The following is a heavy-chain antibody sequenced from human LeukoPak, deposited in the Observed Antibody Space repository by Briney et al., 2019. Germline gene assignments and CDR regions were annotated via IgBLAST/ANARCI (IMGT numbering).Heavy chain of an antibody. D-gene: IGHD1-26*01. CDR1: GFTFDDYG. V-gene: IGHV3-20*04. Sequence: RPGGSLRLSCAASGFTFDDYGMSWVRHAPGKGLEWISGINWNGGSTGYADSVKGRFTISRDNAKNSLYLQMNSLRAEDTASYYCARDGGSYSDYWGQGTLVTVSS. CDR3: ARDGGSYSDY. CDR2: INWNGGST. J-gene: IGHJ4*02.